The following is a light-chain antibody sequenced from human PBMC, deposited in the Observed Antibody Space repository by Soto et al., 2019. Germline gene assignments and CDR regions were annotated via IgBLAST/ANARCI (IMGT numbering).Light chain of an antibody. CDR2: DAS. CDR1: QSVSTW. Sequence: DIQMTQSPSTLSASVGDRVTITCRASQSVSTWFAWYQQKPGKAPQLLIYDASSLQSGVPSRFSGSGSGTDFTLTISSLQPEDFATYYCQQGYSLQWTFGQGTKVDIK. J-gene: IGKJ1*01. V-gene: IGKV1-5*01. CDR3: QQGYSLQWT.